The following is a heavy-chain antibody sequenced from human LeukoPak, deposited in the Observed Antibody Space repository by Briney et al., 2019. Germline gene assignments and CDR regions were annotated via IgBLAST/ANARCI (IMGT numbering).Heavy chain of an antibody. V-gene: IGHV4-31*03. J-gene: IGHJ3*02. CDR3: ARVKGSGYYYPNDAFDI. CDR2: IYYSGST. D-gene: IGHD3-22*01. CDR1: GGSISSGGYY. Sequence: PSETLSLTCTVSGGSISSGGYYWRWIPQHPGKGLEWNVYIYYSGSTYYNPSLKSRVTISVDTSKNQFSLKLSSVTAADTAVYYCARVKGSGYYYPNDAFDIWGQGTMVTVSS.